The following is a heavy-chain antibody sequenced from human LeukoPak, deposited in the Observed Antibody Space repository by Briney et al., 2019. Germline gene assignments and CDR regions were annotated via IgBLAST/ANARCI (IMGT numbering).Heavy chain of an antibody. D-gene: IGHD3-3*01. CDR3: AKRGRFLDYYYMDV. CDR2: ISGSGGTT. J-gene: IGHJ6*03. Sequence: PGGSLRLSYAASGFTFSNYAMSWVRQAPGKGLEWVSAISGSGGTTYYADSVKGRFTISRDNSKNTLYLQMNSLRAEDTAVYYCAKRGRFLDYYYMDVWGKGTTVTVSS. V-gene: IGHV3-23*01. CDR1: GFTFSNYA.